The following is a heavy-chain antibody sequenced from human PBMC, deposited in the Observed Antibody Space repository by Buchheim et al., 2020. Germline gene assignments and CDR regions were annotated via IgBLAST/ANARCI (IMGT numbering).Heavy chain of an antibody. Sequence: QVQLQESGPGLVKPWETLSLTCTVSGGSISSYYWSWIRQPPGKGLEWIGYILHSGNTYYNPSLNSRLNMSVDTSRNQFSLGLSSVTAADTAVYYCARENWERPPHWYLDLWGRGTL. CDR3: ARENWERPPHWYLDL. J-gene: IGHJ2*01. CDR1: GGSISSYY. V-gene: IGHV4-59*01. CDR2: ILHSGNT. D-gene: IGHD3-16*01.